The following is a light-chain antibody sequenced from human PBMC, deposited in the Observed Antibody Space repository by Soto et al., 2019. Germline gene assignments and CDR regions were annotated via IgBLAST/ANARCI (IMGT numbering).Light chain of an antibody. CDR3: QQYGSSPVT. Sequence: EIVLTQSPGTLSLSPGERATLSCRASQSVSSSYLAWYQQKPGQAPRLLIYGASSRATGIPDRFSGSGSGTDFTLTISRLEHEDVAVYYCQQYGSSPVTFGQGTRLEIK. CDR2: GAS. V-gene: IGKV3-20*01. J-gene: IGKJ5*01. CDR1: QSVSSSY.